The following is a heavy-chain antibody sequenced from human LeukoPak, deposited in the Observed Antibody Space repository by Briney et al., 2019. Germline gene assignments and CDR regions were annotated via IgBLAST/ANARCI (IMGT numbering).Heavy chain of an antibody. V-gene: IGHV3-23*01. CDR1: GFIFSSYA. Sequence: GGSLRLPCAASGFIFSSYAMSWVRQAPGKGLEWVSAISGSGGSTYYADSVKGRFTISRDNSKNTLYLQMNSLRAEDTAVYYCAKDNIDSSVSMYYYYGMDVWGQGTTVTVSS. J-gene: IGHJ6*02. CDR2: ISGSGGST. D-gene: IGHD3-22*01. CDR3: AKDNIDSSVSMYYYYGMDV.